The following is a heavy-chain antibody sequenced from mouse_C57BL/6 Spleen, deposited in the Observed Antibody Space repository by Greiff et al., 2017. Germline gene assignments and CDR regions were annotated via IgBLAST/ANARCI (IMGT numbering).Heavy chain of an antibody. CDR3: AREGAFITTVVAPPWFAY. Sequence: QVQLQQSGAELMKPGASVKLSCKATGYTFTGYWIEWVKQRPGHGLEWIGEILPGSGSTNYNEKFKGKATFTADTSSNTAYMQLSSLTTEDSAIYYWAREGAFITTVVAPPWFAYWGQGTLVTVSA. CDR2: ILPGSGST. V-gene: IGHV1-9*01. CDR1: GYTFTGYW. D-gene: IGHD1-1*01. J-gene: IGHJ3*01.